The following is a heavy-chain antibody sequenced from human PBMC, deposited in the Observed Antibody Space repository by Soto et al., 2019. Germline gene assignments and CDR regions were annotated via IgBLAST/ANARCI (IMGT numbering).Heavy chain of an antibody. CDR2: ISYDGSNK. Sequence: QVQLVESGGGVVQPGRSLRLSCAASGFTFSSYGTHWVRQAPGKGLEWVAVISYDGSNKYYADSVKGRFTISRDNSKNTLYLQMNSLRAEDTAVYYCAKAHIVGRTFLDYWGQGALVTVSS. D-gene: IGHD2-15*01. J-gene: IGHJ4*02. CDR3: AKAHIVGRTFLDY. CDR1: GFTFSSYG. V-gene: IGHV3-30*18.